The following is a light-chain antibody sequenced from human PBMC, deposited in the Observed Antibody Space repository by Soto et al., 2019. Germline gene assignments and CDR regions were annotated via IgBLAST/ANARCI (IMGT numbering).Light chain of an antibody. J-gene: IGLJ1*01. CDR1: SGHSSYA. CDR2: LNSDGSH. CDR3: QTWGSGIHYV. V-gene: IGLV4-69*01. Sequence: QAVVTQSPSATASLGASVKLTCTLSSGHSSYAIAWHQQQPEKGPRYLMKLNSDGSHSKGDGIPDRFSGSSSGADRYLTISSLQSEDEADYYCQTWGSGIHYVFGTGTKLTVL.